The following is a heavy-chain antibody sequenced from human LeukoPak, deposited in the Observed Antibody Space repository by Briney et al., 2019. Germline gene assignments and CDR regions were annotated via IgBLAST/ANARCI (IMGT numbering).Heavy chain of an antibody. D-gene: IGHD1-20*01. Sequence: STVKVSCKASGGTFSSYAISWVRQAPGQGLEWMGGIIPIFGTANYAQKFQGRVTITTDESTSTAYMELSSLRSEDTAVYYCARDPLTGTSAFDIWGQGTMVTVSS. CDR1: GGTFSSYA. J-gene: IGHJ3*02. CDR3: ARDPLTGTSAFDI. V-gene: IGHV1-69*05. CDR2: IIPIFGTA.